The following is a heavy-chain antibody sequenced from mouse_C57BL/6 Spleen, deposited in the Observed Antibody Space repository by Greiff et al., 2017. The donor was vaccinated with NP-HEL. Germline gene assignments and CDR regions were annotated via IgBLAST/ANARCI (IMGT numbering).Heavy chain of an antibody. D-gene: IGHD2-5*01. CDR3: TRSGYSNYGMDY. V-gene: IGHV1-15*01. CDR1: GYTFTDYE. J-gene: IGHJ4*01. Sequence: QVQLQQPGAELVRPGASVTLSCKASGYTFTDYEMHWVKQTPVHGLEWIGAIDPETGGTAYDQKFKGKAILTADKSSSTAYMELRSLTSEDSAVYYCTRSGYSNYGMDYWGQGTSVTVSS. CDR2: IDPETGGT.